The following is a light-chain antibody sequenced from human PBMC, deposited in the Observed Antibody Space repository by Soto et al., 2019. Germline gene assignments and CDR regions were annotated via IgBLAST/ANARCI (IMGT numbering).Light chain of an antibody. CDR1: QSVSSSY. CDR2: GAS. V-gene: IGKV3-20*01. CDR3: QQFGSSPLT. J-gene: IGKJ4*01. Sequence: EIVLTQSPGTLSLSPGDRATLSCRASQSVSSSYLAWYQQKLGQAPRLLIYGASGRATGIPDRFSGSGSGTDFTLTISRLEPEDFAVYYCQQFGSSPLTFGGGTKVEIK.